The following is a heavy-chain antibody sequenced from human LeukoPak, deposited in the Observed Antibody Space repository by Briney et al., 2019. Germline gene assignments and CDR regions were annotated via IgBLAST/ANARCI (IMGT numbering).Heavy chain of an antibody. CDR2: MSSNGGST. Sequence: GGSLRLPCAASGFTFSSYAMHWVRQAPGKGLEYVSGMSSNGGSTSYANSVKGRFAISRDNSKNTLYLQMGSLRAEDMAVYYCARGAYCTSTSCHNYYFYYMDVWGKGTTVTVAS. V-gene: IGHV3-64*01. J-gene: IGHJ6*03. D-gene: IGHD2-2*01. CDR3: ARGAYCTSTSCHNYYFYYMDV. CDR1: GFTFSSYA.